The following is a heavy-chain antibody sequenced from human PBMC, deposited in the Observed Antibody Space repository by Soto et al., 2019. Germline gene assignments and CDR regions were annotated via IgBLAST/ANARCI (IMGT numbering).Heavy chain of an antibody. J-gene: IGHJ4*02. CDR2: IYHSGST. V-gene: IGHV4-4*02. CDR3: ARFSSSSGSFRIWDY. CDR1: GGSISSSNW. Sequence: TSETLSLTCAVSGGSISSSNWWSWVRQPPGKGLEWSGEIYHSGSTNYNPSLKSRVTISVDKSKNQFTLKLSSVTAADTAVYDCARFSSSSGSFRIWDYWGQGTLVTVSS. D-gene: IGHD6-6*01.